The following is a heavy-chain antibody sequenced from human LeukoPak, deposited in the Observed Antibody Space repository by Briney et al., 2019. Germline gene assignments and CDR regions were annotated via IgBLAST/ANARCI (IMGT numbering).Heavy chain of an antibody. CDR2: VYHTGYT. J-gene: IGHJ6*02. Sequence: SETLSLTCKVSTDSMIPNYWSWIRQPPGKGLEWIGFVYHTGYTNYNPSLRSRVTISLDTSNNQFSLELTSVTAADTAIYYCARDSLYAERSGMDVWGQGTTVTVSS. CDR1: TDSMIPNY. CDR3: ARDSLYAERSGMDV. D-gene: IGHD2/OR15-2a*01. V-gene: IGHV4-59*12.